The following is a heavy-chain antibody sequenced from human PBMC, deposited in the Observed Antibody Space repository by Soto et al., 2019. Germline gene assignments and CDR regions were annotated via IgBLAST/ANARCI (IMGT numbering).Heavy chain of an antibody. V-gene: IGHV1-18*01. D-gene: IGHD4-17*01. CDR1: GYTFNSYS. CDR2: ISAYNGNT. J-gene: IGHJ6*03. CDR3: ARNYRDYGAAGNYMDV. Sequence: GASEKVSCKASGYTFNSYSISWVRQAPGQGLEWMGWISAYNGNTNYAQKLQGRVTMTTDTSTSTAYMELRSLRSDDTAVYYCARNYRDYGAAGNYMDVSGKGTTVTVSS.